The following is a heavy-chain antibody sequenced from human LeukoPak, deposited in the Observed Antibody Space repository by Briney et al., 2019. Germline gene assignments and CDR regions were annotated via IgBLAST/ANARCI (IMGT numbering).Heavy chain of an antibody. CDR3: ARAIVVRPSPRGY. CDR2: ISSSGSTI. V-gene: IGHV3-48*03. J-gene: IGHJ4*02. Sequence: PGGSLRLSCAASGFTFSSYEMNWVRQAPGKGLEWVSYISSSGSTIYYADSVKGRFTISRDNAKNSLYLQMNSLRAEDTAVYYCARAIVVRPSPRGYWGQGTLVTVSS. CDR1: GFTFSSYE. D-gene: IGHD2-21*01.